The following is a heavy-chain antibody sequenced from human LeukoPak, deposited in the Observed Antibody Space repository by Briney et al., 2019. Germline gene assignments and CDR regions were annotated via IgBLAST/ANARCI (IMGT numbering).Heavy chain of an antibody. CDR2: ISNDGGGT. D-gene: IGHD1-14*01. J-gene: IGHJ1*01. CDR1: GFIFNNYG. V-gene: IGHV3-23*01. CDR3: AGATANSGTLTEYFHH. Sequence: LTGGSLRLSWAASGFIFNNYGLIWVRQSPGKGLEWVSAISNDGGGTQYADCVEGRFTISRDNAKNSLYLQMDSLRAEDTAVYYCAGATANSGTLTEYFHHWGPGTLVTV.